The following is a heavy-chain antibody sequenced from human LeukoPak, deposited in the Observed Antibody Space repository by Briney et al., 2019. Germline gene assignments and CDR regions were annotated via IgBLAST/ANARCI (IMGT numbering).Heavy chain of an antibody. J-gene: IGHJ4*02. CDR2: ISAYNGNT. CDR3: ARVAEYYERRYIRIPSTPDY. D-gene: IGHD3-22*01. CDR1: GYTFTSYG. V-gene: IGHV1-18*01. Sequence: ASVKVSCKASGYTFTSYGISWVRQAPGQGLEWMGWISAYNGNTNYAQKLQDRVTMTTDTSTSTAYMELRSLRSDDTAVYYCARVAEYYERRYIRIPSTPDYWGQGTLVTVSS.